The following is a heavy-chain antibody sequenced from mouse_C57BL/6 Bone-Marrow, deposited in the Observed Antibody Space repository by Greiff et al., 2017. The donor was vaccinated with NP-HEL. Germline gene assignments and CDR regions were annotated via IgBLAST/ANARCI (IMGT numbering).Heavy chain of an antibody. J-gene: IGHJ2*01. Sequence: QVQLQQPGAELVKPGASVKLSCKASGYTFTSSWMHWVKQRPGRGLAWIGRIDPNRGGTKYNEKFKSKATLTVAKPSSTAYMPLSSLTSDDAGVYECARALGGDDRDDWGQGSTLTVSS. CDR2: IDPNRGGT. D-gene: IGHD2-12*01. CDR3: ARALGGDDRDD. V-gene: IGHV1-72*01. CDR1: GYTFTSSW.